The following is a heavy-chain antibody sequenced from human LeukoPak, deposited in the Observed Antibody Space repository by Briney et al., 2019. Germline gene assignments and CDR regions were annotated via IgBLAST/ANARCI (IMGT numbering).Heavy chain of an antibody. Sequence: PSETLSLTCTVSGGSISSSSYYWSWIRQPAGKGLEWIGRIYTSGSTNYIPSLKSRVTISVDTSKNQFSLKLSSVTAADTAVYYCARDPKIGTGVDPWGQGTLVTVSS. CDR2: IYTSGST. V-gene: IGHV4-61*02. CDR1: GGSISSSSYY. CDR3: ARDPKIGTGVDP. J-gene: IGHJ5*02. D-gene: IGHD2-8*02.